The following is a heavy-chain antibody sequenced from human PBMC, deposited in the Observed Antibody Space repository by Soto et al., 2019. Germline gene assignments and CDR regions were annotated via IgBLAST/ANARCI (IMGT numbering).Heavy chain of an antibody. CDR1: GFTFSSYA. CDR3: AKDWERCSSTSCYAGGY. CDR2: ISGSGGST. D-gene: IGHD2-2*01. J-gene: IGHJ4*02. Sequence: EVQLLESGGGLVQPGGSLRLSCAASGFTFSSYAMSWVRQAPGKGLEWVSAISGSGGSTYYADSVEGRFTISRDNSKNTLYLQMNSLRAEDTAVYYCAKDWERCSSTSCYAGGYWGQGTLVTVSS. V-gene: IGHV3-23*01.